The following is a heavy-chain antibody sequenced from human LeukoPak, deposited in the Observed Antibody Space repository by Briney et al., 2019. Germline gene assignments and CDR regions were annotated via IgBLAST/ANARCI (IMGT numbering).Heavy chain of an antibody. CDR3: ARTYSDAFDI. CDR1: GGSISSYY. Sequence: SETLSLTCTVSGGSISSYYWSWIRQPPGKGLEWIGYIYYSGSTNYNPSLKSRVTISVDTSKNQFSLKLSSVTAADTAVYYCARTYSDAFDIWSQGTMVTVSS. CDR2: IYYSGST. V-gene: IGHV4-59*08. J-gene: IGHJ3*02. D-gene: IGHD2-15*01.